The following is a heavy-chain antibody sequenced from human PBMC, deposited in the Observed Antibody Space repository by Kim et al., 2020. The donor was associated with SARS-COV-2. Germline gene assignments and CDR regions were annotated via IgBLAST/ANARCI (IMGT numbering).Heavy chain of an antibody. J-gene: IGHJ4*02. V-gene: IGHV4-59*01. CDR2: IYYSGST. D-gene: IGHD5-18*01. CDR1: GGSISSYY. Sequence: SETLSLTCTVSGGSISSYYWSWIRQPPGKGLEWIGYIYYSGSTNYNPSLKSRVTISVDTSKNQFSLKLSSVTAADTAVYYCASLLYLGGYSYGTPYYFDYWGQGTLVTVSS. CDR3: ASLLYLGGYSYGTPYYFDY.